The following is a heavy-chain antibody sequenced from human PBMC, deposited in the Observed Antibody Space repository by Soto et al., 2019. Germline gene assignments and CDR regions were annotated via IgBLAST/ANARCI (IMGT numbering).Heavy chain of an antibody. CDR2: INHSGST. V-gene: IGHV4-34*01. D-gene: IGHD2-15*01. CDR1: GGSFSGYY. CDR3: ARQRGCSGGSCYPYYFDY. Sequence: SETLSLTCAVYGGSFSGYYWSWIRQPPGKGLEWIGEINHSGSTNYNPSLKSRVTISVDTSKNQFSLKLSSVTAADTAVYYCARQRGCSGGSCYPYYFDYWGQGTLVTVSS. J-gene: IGHJ4*02.